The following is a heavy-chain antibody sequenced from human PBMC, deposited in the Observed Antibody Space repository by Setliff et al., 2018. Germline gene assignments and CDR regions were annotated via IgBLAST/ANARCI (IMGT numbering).Heavy chain of an antibody. CDR1: GYTFTSHY. D-gene: IGHD4-4*01. Sequence: ASVKVSCKASGYTFTSHYMHWVRQAPGLGLEGMGTINPSSGRTSYAQKFQGRVTITADKSTSTAYMELSSLRSEDTAVYHCATRTTATTIGWFDPWGQGTLVTVSS. J-gene: IGHJ5*02. V-gene: IGHV1-46*01. CDR3: ATRTTATTIGWFDP. CDR2: INPSSGRT.